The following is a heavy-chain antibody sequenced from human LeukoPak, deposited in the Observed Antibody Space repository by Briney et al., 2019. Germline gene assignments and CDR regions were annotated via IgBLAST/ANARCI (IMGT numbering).Heavy chain of an antibody. CDR2: ISYDGSNK. D-gene: IGHD3-9*01. J-gene: IGHJ4*02. CDR1: GFTFSSYA. V-gene: IGHV3-30*04. CDR3: AGDDHDILTGYYKGYFDY. Sequence: GGSLRLSCAASGFTFSSYAMHWVRQAPGKGLEWVAVISYDGSNKYYADSVKGRFTISRDNSKNTLYLQMNSLRAEDTAVYYCAGDDHDILTGYYKGYFDYWGQGTLVTVSS.